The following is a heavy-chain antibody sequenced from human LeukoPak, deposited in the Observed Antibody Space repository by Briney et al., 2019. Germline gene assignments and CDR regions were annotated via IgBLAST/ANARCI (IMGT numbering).Heavy chain of an antibody. Sequence: PSETLSLTXTVSSGSISSGSHHWSWIRQPAGKGLEWIGRIYTSGGTNYNPSLKSRVTISVDMSKNQFSLKLSSVTAADTAVYYCARDVGYYDSSGYYYNYQYYTDVWGKGTSVTVSS. CDR2: IYTSGGT. J-gene: IGHJ6*03. CDR1: SGSISSGSHH. V-gene: IGHV4-61*02. D-gene: IGHD3-22*01. CDR3: ARDVGYYDSSGYYYNYQYYTDV.